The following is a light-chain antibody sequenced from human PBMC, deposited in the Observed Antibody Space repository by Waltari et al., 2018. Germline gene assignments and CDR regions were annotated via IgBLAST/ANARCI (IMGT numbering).Light chain of an antibody. CDR3: QKYKSAPLT. CDR2: GAS. V-gene: IGKV1-27*01. CDR1: QDISSY. J-gene: IGKJ4*01. Sequence: DIQMTQSPSSLSASVGDRVTITCRASQDISSYLAWYHQKPGKAPKLLIYGASALHSGVPVRVSGSGSGTDFTLTITSLQPEDVGTYYCQKYKSAPLTFGGGTKVEIK.